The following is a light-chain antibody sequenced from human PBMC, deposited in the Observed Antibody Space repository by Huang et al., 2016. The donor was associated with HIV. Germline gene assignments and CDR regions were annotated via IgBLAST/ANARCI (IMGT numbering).Light chain of an antibody. CDR2: EAS. CDR1: QSVGVY. J-gene: IGKJ4*01. Sequence: EIVLTQSPATLSLSPGDRATLSCRASQSVGVYLAWYQQKPGQAPRLLIFEASNRATSSPDRFSGSGSGTDFTLTIDSLQPDDFAIYYCQQRTKWPPVLTFGGGTRVGIK. V-gene: IGKV3-11*01. CDR3: QQRTKWPPVLT.